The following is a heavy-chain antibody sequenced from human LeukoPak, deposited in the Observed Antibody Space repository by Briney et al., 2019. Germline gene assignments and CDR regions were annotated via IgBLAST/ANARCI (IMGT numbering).Heavy chain of an antibody. CDR3: AKDMAAYYYASGNIDY. CDR1: GFPFDDYA. V-gene: IGHV3-43D*03. D-gene: IGHD3-10*01. J-gene: IGHJ4*02. Sequence: GGSLRLSCAGSGFPFDDYAMHWVRQSPGEGLEWVSLISWDGGGTYYADTVKGRFTISRDNSKNSLYLQMNRLRAEHTAMYYCAKDMAAYYYASGNIDYWGQGTLVTVSS. CDR2: ISWDGGGT.